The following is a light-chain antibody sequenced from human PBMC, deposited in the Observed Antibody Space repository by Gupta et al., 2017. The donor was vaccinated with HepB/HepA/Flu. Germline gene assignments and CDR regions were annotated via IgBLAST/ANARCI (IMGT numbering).Light chain of an antibody. CDR3: CAYGGRDTLV. Sequence: DVGGYNYVSWYQQHPGKAPKLMIYDVTRRPSGVPDRFSGSKSGNTASLTISGLQAEDEADYYCCAYGGRDTLVFGGGTKLTVL. J-gene: IGLJ2*01. CDR2: DVT. V-gene: IGLV2-11*01. CDR1: DVGGYNY.